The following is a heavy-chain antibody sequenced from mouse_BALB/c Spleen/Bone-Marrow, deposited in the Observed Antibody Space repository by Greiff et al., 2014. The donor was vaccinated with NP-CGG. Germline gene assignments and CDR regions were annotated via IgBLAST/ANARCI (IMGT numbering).Heavy chain of an antibody. CDR1: GYAFTSYN. Sequence: EVQLQQSGPELVKPGASVKVSCKASGYAFTSYNMYWVKQSHGKSLEWIGHIDPYNGGTSYNQNFKGKATLTVDKSSSTAYMHLDSLTSEDSAVYYCAREEYGNGFAYWGQGTLVTVSA. CDR2: IDPYNGGT. J-gene: IGHJ3*01. CDR3: AREEYGNGFAY. V-gene: IGHV1S135*01. D-gene: IGHD2-10*02.